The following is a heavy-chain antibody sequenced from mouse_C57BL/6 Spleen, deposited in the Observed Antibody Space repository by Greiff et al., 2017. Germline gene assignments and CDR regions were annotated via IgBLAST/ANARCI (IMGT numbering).Heavy chain of an antibody. D-gene: IGHD4-1*01. J-gene: IGHJ1*03. CDR1: GFTFSDYY. Sequence: EVQLQQSEGGLVQPGSSMKLSCTASGFTFSDYYMAWVRQVPEKGLEWVANINYDGSSTYYLDYLKSRFIISRDNAKNILYLKMRSLKSEDTATYYCARGTGTWWYFDVWGTGTTVTVSS. V-gene: IGHV5-16*01. CDR3: ARGTGTWWYFDV. CDR2: INYDGSST.